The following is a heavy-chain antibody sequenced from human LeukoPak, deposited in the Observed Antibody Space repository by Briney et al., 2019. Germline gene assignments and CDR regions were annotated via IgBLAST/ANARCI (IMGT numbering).Heavy chain of an antibody. D-gene: IGHD3-9*01. V-gene: IGHV3-23*01. Sequence: GGSLRLSCAVSGFTFSSYAMSWVRQAPGKGLEWVSVISGGGGTTYYADSVKGRFTISRDNSKSTLYLQMNSLRAEDTAVYYCAKDLFHGLVIIFDYWGQGTLVTVSS. CDR2: ISGGGGTT. CDR3: AKDLFHGLVIIFDY. CDR1: GFTFSSYA. J-gene: IGHJ4*02.